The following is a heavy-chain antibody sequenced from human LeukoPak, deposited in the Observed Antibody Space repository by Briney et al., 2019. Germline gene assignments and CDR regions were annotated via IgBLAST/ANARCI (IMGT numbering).Heavy chain of an antibody. CDR2: ISWNSGSI. J-gene: IGHJ4*02. CDR3: AKAPAMVTVGFDY. D-gene: IGHD5-18*01. Sequence: GGSLRLSCAASGFTFDDYAMHWVRQAPGKGLEWVSGISWNSGSIGYADSVKGRFTISRDNAKNSLYLQMNSLRAEDTALYYCAKAPAMVTVGFDYWGQGTLVAISS. CDR1: GFTFDDYA. V-gene: IGHV3-9*01.